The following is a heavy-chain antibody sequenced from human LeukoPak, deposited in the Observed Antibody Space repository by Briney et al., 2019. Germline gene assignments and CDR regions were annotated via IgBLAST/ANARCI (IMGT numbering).Heavy chain of an antibody. CDR3: ARVFATGARGSDY. CDR2: INPNSGGT. V-gene: IGHV1-2*02. D-gene: IGHD1-1*01. J-gene: IGHJ4*02. Sequence: ASVKVSCKASGYTFTNYYLHWVRQAPGQGLEWMGWINPNSGGTNYAQKFQGRVTMTRDTSISTAYMELSRLRSDDTAVYYCARVFATGARGSDYWGQGTLVTVSS. CDR1: GYTFTNYY.